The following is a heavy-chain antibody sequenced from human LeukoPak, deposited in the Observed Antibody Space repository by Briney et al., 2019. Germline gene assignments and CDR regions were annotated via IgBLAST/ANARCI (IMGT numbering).Heavy chain of an antibody. CDR2: ITGDGAT. CDR3: AKGAAAGLVDWLDP. CDR1: GFTFTNFA. V-gene: IGHV3-23*01. J-gene: IGHJ5*02. D-gene: IGHD6-25*01. Sequence: PGGPLRLSCAVSGFTFTNFAMMWVRQAPGKGLQWVSSITGDGATYYADSVRGRFMLSRDTSKNTLYLQMNSLTAEDTALYHCAKGAAAGLVDWLDPWGQGTLVTVSS.